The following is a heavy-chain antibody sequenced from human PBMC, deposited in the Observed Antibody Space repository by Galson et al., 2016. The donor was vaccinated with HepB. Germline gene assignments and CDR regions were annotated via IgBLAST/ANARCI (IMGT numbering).Heavy chain of an antibody. CDR1: GYTFTSYG. J-gene: IGHJ4*02. V-gene: IGHV1-18*01. Sequence: SVKVSCKASGYTFTSYGISWVRQAPGQGLEWMGWISAYSGYTNYTQKLQGRVTMTTDTSTRTAYMELRSLRSDDTAVYHCARSDDFWSGYYLDYWGQGTLVTVSS. D-gene: IGHD3-3*01. CDR2: ISAYSGYT. CDR3: ARSDDFWSGYYLDY.